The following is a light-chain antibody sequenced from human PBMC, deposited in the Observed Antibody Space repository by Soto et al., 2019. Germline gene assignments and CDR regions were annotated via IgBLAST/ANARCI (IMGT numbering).Light chain of an antibody. CDR2: GAS. J-gene: IGKJ2*01. CDR3: QQYGSPPYT. CDR1: QSVSSSY. Sequence: EIVLTQSPGTLSLSPGERATLSCRASQSVSSSYLAWYQQKPGQAPRLLIYGASSRATGIPDRFSGSGSGTDFTLTIRSLEPEDFAVYYCQQYGSPPYTFGQGTKLEIK. V-gene: IGKV3-20*01.